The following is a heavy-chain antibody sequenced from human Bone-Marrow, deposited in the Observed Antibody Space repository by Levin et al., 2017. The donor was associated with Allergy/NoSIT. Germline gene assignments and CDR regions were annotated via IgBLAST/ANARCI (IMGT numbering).Heavy chain of an antibody. CDR2: ISGSGATT. CDR1: GFTFRSYA. D-gene: IGHD6-19*01. Sequence: LSLTCAASGFTFRSYAMGWVRQAPGKGLEWVSLISGSGATTDYAGSVGGRFTISRDNSKNTVYLQMNSLRAEDTAIYYCVKDVAAVAGYYFDYWGQGILVSVSS. V-gene: IGHV3-23*01. J-gene: IGHJ4*02. CDR3: VKDVAAVAGYYFDY.